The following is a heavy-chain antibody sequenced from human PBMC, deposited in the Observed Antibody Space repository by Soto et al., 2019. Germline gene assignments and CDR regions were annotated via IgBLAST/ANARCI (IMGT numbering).Heavy chain of an antibody. V-gene: IGHV1-3*01. CDR2: INAGNGNT. Sequence: ASVKVSCKASGYTFTSYAMHWVRQAPGQRLEWMGWINAGNGNTKYSQKFQGRVTITRDTSASTAYMELSSLRSEDTAVYYCARGNYYYDSSGYYYYGMDVWGQGTTVTVSS. D-gene: IGHD3-22*01. CDR1: GYTFTSYA. J-gene: IGHJ6*02. CDR3: ARGNYYYDSSGYYYYGMDV.